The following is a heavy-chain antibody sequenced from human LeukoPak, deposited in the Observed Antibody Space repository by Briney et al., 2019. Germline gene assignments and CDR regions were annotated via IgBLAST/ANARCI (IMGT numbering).Heavy chain of an antibody. V-gene: IGHV5-51*01. Sequence: GESLKISCKGSGYSFTSYWIGWVRQMPGKGLEWMGIIYPGDSDTRYSPSFQGQVTISADKSISTAYLQWSSLKASDTAMYYCARSIRVEATKRGYDYWGQGTLVTVSS. CDR2: IYPGDSDT. CDR1: GYSFTSYW. D-gene: IGHD1-26*01. J-gene: IGHJ4*02. CDR3: ARSIRVEATKRGYDY.